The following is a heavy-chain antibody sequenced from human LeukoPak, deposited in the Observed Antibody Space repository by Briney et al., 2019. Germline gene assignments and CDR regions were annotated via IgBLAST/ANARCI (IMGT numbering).Heavy chain of an antibody. CDR3: ARDRGGDCYFDY. CDR2: INPSGGST. D-gene: IGHD2-21*02. Sequence: ASVKVSRKASGYTFTSYYMHWVRQAPGQGLEWMGIINPSGGSTSYAQKFQGRVTMTRDTSTSTVYMELSSLRSEDTAVYYCARDRGGDCYFDYWGQGTPVTVSS. CDR1: GYTFTSYY. J-gene: IGHJ4*02. V-gene: IGHV1-46*01.